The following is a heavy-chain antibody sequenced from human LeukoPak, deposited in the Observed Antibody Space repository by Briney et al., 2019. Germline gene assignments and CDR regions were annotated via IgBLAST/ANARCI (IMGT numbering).Heavy chain of an antibody. V-gene: IGHV3-48*01. CDR3: ARDTGRITMIVVVIPPAHHAFDI. CDR2: ISSSTSTI. D-gene: IGHD3-22*01. Sequence: GGSLRLSCAASGFTFSSYSMNWVRQAPGKGLEWVSYISSSTSTIYYADSVKGRFTISRDNAKNSLYLQMNSLRAEDTAVYYCARDTGRITMIVVVIPPAHHAFDIWGQGTMVTVSS. CDR1: GFTFSSYS. J-gene: IGHJ3*02.